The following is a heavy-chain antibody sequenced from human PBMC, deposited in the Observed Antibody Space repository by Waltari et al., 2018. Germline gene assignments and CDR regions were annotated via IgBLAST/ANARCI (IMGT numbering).Heavy chain of an antibody. J-gene: IGHJ6*03. CDR2: ISTSSIPI. Sequence: EVQLVESGGGLVQPGGSLRLSCAASGFTFSSYSMNWVRQAPGNGLEWISYISTSSIPIDYADSVKCRFTISRDNAKNSLYLQMNSLRAEDTAVYYCARGRVNGYMDVWGKGTTVTVSS. V-gene: IGHV3-48*04. CDR1: GFTFSSYS. CDR3: ARGRVNGYMDV. D-gene: IGHD3-10*01.